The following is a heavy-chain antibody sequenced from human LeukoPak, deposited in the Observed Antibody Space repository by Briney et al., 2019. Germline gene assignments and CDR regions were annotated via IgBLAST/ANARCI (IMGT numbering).Heavy chain of an antibody. Sequence: GGSLRLSCAASGFTFSSYSMNWVRQAPGKGLEWVSSISSSSSYIYYADSVKGRFTISRDNAKNSLYLQMNSLRAEDTAVYYCARDRPYIGGPRISRGAFDIWGQGTMVTVSS. CDR2: ISSSSSYI. CDR1: GFTFSSYS. J-gene: IGHJ3*02. CDR3: ARDRPYIGGPRISRGAFDI. D-gene: IGHD1-26*01. V-gene: IGHV3-21*01.